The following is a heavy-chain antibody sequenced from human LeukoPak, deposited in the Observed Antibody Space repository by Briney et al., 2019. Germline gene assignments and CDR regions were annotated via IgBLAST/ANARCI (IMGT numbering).Heavy chain of an antibody. CDR3: AKGMNSGSYGKNDY. CDR2: ISSSGSTI. J-gene: IGHJ4*02. V-gene: IGHV3-48*03. CDR1: GFTFSSYE. D-gene: IGHD1-26*01. Sequence: GGSLRLSCAASGFTFSSYEMNWVRQAPGKGLEWVSYISSSGSTIYYADSVKGRFTISRDNAKNSLYLQMNSLRAEDTAVYYCAKGMNSGSYGKNDYWGQGTLVTVSS.